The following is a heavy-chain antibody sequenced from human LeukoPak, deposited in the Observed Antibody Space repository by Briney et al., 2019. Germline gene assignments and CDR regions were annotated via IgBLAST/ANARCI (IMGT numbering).Heavy chain of an antibody. CDR1: GFTFSSYS. CDR2: INGDGSST. Sequence: GGSLRLSCAASGFTFSSYSMHWVRQAPGKGLVWVSRINGDGSSTSYADSVKGRFSISRDNAKNTLYLQMNSLRAEDTAVCYCVRQYSNFDRWGPGTLVTVSS. CDR3: VRQYSNFDR. V-gene: IGHV3-74*01. J-gene: IGHJ4*02. D-gene: IGHD4-4*01.